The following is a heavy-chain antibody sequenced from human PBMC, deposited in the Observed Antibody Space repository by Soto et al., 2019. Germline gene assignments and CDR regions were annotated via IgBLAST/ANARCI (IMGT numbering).Heavy chain of an antibody. J-gene: IGHJ5*02. CDR1: GGSISSYY. Sequence: PSETLSLTCTVSGGSISSYYWSWIRQPPGKGLEWIGYIYYSGSTYYNPSLKSRVTISVDTSKNQFSLKLSSVTAADTAVYYCARRDGPNNWFDPWGQGTLVTVSS. CDR3: ARRDGPNNWFDP. V-gene: IGHV4-59*08. CDR2: IYYSGST. D-gene: IGHD2-8*01.